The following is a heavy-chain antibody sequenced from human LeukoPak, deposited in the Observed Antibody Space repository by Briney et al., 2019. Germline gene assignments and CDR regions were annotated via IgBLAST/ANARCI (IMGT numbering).Heavy chain of an antibody. CDR3: ARGVAVTGTPSLDN. V-gene: IGHV3-48*03. CDR2: ISSSGSTI. CDR1: GFTFSSYE. Sequence: GGSLRLSCAASGFTFSSYEMNWVRQAPGKGLEWVSYISSSGSTIYYADSVRGRFTLSRDNAKNSLYLQMNSLRVEDTAIYYCARGVAVTGTPSLDNWGQGTLVTVSS. J-gene: IGHJ4*02. D-gene: IGHD6-19*01.